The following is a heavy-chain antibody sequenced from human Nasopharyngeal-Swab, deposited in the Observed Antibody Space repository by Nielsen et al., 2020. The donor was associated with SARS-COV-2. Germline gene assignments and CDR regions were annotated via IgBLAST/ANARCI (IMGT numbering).Heavy chain of an antibody. D-gene: IGHD6-13*01. J-gene: IGHJ4*02. V-gene: IGHV3-30-3*01. Sequence: GGSLRLSCAASGFTFSSYAMHWVRQAPGKGLEWVAVISYDGSNKYYADSVKGRFTISRDNSKNTLYLQMNSLRAEDTAVYYCARVDSSSWYGVDYWGQGTLVTVSP. CDR3: ARVDSSSWYGVDY. CDR1: GFTFSSYA. CDR2: ISYDGSNK.